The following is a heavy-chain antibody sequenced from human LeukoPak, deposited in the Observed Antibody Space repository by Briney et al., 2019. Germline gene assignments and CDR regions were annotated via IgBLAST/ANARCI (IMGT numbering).Heavy chain of an antibody. CDR2: INPDSGGT. J-gene: IGHJ4*02. CDR3: ARVDDRGHYYDSSGPRKLFDY. D-gene: IGHD3-22*01. CDR1: GYTLTDLS. V-gene: IGHV1-2*02. Sequence: GASVKVSCKVSGYTLTDLSMHWVRQATGQGLEWMGWINPDSGGTNYAQKLQGRVTMTRDTSIRTAYMELSRLRSDDTAVYYCARVDDRGHYYDSSGPRKLFDYWGQGTLVTVSS.